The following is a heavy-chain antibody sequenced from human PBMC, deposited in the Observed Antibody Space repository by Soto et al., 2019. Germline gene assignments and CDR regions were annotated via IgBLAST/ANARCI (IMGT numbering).Heavy chain of an antibody. J-gene: IGHJ3*02. CDR1: GFTFRSYG. V-gene: IGHV3-NL1*01. CDR2: VSGDGRNT. Sequence: PGGSLRLSCAASGFTFRSYGIHWVRQAPGKGLEWVSAVSGDGRNTYYVDSVKGRFTVSRDNSKNTVYLDMNSLTADDTAVYYCAKDVRSSGSPYAFDIWGQGTMVTVSS. CDR3: AKDVRSSGSPYAFDI. D-gene: IGHD6-19*01.